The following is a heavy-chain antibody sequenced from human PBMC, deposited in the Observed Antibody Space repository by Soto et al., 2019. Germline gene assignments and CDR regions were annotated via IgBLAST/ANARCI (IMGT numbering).Heavy chain of an antibody. D-gene: IGHD3-16*02. CDR2: ISSSGSTI. J-gene: IGHJ6*02. V-gene: IGHV3-11*01. Sequence: GGSLRLSCAASGFTFSDYYMSWIRQAPGKGLEWVSYISSSGSTIYYADSVKGRITISRDNAKNSLYLQMNSLRAEDTAVYYCARDANMITFGGVIVDVDYYYYYGMDVWGQGTTVTV. CDR1: GFTFSDYY. CDR3: ARDANMITFGGVIVDVDYYYYYGMDV.